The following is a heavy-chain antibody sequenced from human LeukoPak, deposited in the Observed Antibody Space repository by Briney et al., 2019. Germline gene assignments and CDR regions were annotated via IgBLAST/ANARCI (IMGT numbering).Heavy chain of an antibody. CDR2: ISGSGGST. CDR3: ADSMVRGVMAHSH. D-gene: IGHD3-10*01. CDR1: GFTFSSDA. Sequence: GGSLRLSCAASGFTFSSDAMSWVRQAPGKGLEWVSAISGSGGSTYYADSVKGRFTISRDNSKNTLYLQMNSLRAEDTAVYYCADSMVRGVMAHSHWGQGTLVTVSS. V-gene: IGHV3-23*01. J-gene: IGHJ4*02.